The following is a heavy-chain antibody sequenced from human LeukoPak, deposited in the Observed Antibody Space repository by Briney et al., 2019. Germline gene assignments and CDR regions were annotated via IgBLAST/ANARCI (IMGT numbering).Heavy chain of an antibody. Sequence: GGSLRLSCAASGFTFSSYEMSWVRQAPGKGLEWVSYISSSGSTIYYAYSVKGRFTISRDNAKNSLYLQMNSLRAEDTAVYYCARVDYDFWSGYWGVDYWGQGTLVTVSS. CDR2: ISSSGSTI. J-gene: IGHJ4*02. CDR1: GFTFSSYE. D-gene: IGHD3-3*01. CDR3: ARVDYDFWSGYWGVDY. V-gene: IGHV3-48*03.